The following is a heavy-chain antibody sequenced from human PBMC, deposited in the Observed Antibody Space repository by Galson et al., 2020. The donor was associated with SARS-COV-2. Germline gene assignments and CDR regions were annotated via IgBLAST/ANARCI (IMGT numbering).Heavy chain of an antibody. CDR3: ARHLRYCSGGSCYWDWFDP. J-gene: IGHJ5*02. CDR2: IDPSDSYT. CDR1: GYSFTSYW. V-gene: IGHV5-10-1*01. Sequence: HGESLKISCKGSGYSFTSYWISWVRQMPGKGLEWMGRIDPSDSYTNYSPSFQGHVTISADKSISTAYLQWSSLKASDTAMYYCARHLRYCSGGSCYWDWFDPWGQGTLVTVSS. D-gene: IGHD2-15*01.